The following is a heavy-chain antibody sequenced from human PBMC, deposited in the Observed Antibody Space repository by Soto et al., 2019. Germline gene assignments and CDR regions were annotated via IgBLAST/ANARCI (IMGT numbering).Heavy chain of an antibody. CDR3: ARGCSGGSCFPKVGWFDP. D-gene: IGHD2-15*01. CDR1: GFTFSSYS. Sequence: GGSLRLSCAASGFTFSSYSMNWVRQAPGKGLEWVSSISSSSSYIYYADSVKGRFTISRDNAKNSLYLQMNSLRAEDTAVYYCARGCSGGSCFPKVGWFDPWGQGTLVTVSS. V-gene: IGHV3-21*01. J-gene: IGHJ5*02. CDR2: ISSSSSYI.